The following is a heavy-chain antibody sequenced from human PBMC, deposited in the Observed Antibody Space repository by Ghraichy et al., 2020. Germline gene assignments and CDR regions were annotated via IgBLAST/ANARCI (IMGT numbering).Heavy chain of an antibody. CDR3: VRVSPSYSSSWSYRWFDP. V-gene: IGHV4-59*01. Sequence: SETLSLTCTVSGGSISGYYWSWIRQPPGKGLEWIGYIYYSGSTNYNPSLKSRVTISVDTSKKQFSLKLSSVTAADTAVYYCVRVSPSYSSSWSYRWFDPWGQGILVTVSP. J-gene: IGHJ5*02. D-gene: IGHD6-13*01. CDR2: IYYSGST. CDR1: GGSISGYY.